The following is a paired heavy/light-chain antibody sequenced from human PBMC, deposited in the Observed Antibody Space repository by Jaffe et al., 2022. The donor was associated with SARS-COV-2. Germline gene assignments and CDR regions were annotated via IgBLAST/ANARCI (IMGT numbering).Light chain of an antibody. CDR1: NSNVGDQG. CDR3: SAWDSSLTTWV. J-gene: IGLJ3*02. Sequence: QAGLTQPPSVSEGLRQTATLTCIGNNSNVGDQGAAWLQQHQGHPPKLLSYRNNNRPSGISERFSASRSENTASLTITGLQPEDEADYYCSAWDSSLTTWVFGGGTKLTVL. CDR2: RNN. V-gene: IGLV10-54*04.
Heavy chain of an antibody. CDR2: IYHSGTT. J-gene: IGHJ3*02. V-gene: IGHV4-4*02. Sequence: QVQLQESGPGLVKPSGALSLTCAVSGDSISSNHWWSWLRQSPGTGLEWIGEIYHSGTTSYNPSLKSRLTVSLDKSQNQFSLRLNSMTAADTAVYYCARHSYGDGASAWDIWGQGTMVIVSS. D-gene: IGHD4-17*01. CDR3: ARHSYGDGASAWDI. CDR1: GDSISSNHW.